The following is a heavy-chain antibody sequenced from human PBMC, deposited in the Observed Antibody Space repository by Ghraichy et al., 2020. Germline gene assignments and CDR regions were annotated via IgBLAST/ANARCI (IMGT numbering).Heavy chain of an antibody. J-gene: IGHJ4*02. D-gene: IGHD3-22*01. CDR3: AKDQSYDSSGYY. V-gene: IGHV3-23*01. Sequence: GGSLRLSCAASGFTFSTYAMSWVRQAPGKGLVWVSAISGSGDRAYYADSVKGRFTISRDNSKNTLYLQMNSLRAEDTAVYYCAKDQSYDSSGYYWGQGTLVTVSS. CDR2: ISGSGDRA. CDR1: GFTFSTYA.